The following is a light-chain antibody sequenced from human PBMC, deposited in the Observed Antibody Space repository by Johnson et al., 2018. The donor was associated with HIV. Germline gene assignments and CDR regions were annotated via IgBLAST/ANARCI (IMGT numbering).Light chain of an antibody. Sequence: QSVLTQPPSVSAAPGQKVTISCSGSTSNIGNNYVSWYQQLPGTAPKLLIYENNKRPSGIADRFSDTKSGTSATLGITGLQTGDEADYYCGTWDSSLSAGLYVCGTVTKVTVL. CDR2: ENN. CDR1: TSNIGNNY. CDR3: GTWDSSLSAGLYV. J-gene: IGLJ1*01. V-gene: IGLV1-51*02.